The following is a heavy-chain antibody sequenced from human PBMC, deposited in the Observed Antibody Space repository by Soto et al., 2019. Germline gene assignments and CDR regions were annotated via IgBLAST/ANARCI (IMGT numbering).Heavy chain of an antibody. Sequence: PSETLSLTCAVSGGSISSGGYSWSWIRQPPGKGLEWVAYIYHSGSTYYNPSLKSRVTISVDRSKNQFSLKLSSVTAADTAVYYCARVTDRWGQGTLVTVSS. J-gene: IGHJ5*02. CDR1: GGSISSGGYS. CDR2: IYHSGST. CDR3: ARVTDR. V-gene: IGHV4-30-2*01.